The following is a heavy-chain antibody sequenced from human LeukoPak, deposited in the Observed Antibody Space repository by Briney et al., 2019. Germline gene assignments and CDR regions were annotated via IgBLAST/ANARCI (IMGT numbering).Heavy chain of an antibody. CDR1: GYTFTSYG. Sequence: ASVKVSCKASGYTFTSYGISWVRQAPGQGLEYMGWISTYNGNTNYAQKFQDRVTLTTDTSTSTAYMELRSLRSDDTAVYYCARTQPDFDYWGQGTLVTVSS. J-gene: IGHJ4*02. CDR3: ARTQPDFDY. V-gene: IGHV1-18*01. CDR2: ISTYNGNT.